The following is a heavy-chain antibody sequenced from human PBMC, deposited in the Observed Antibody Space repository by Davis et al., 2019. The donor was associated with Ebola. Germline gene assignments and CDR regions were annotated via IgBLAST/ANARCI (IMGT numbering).Heavy chain of an antibody. CDR3: AKDLRYSSSWSLENWFDP. CDR2: ISYDGSNK. V-gene: IGHV3-30*18. J-gene: IGHJ5*02. Sequence: GESLKISCAASGFTFSSYGMHWVRQAPGKGLEWVAVISYDGSNKYYADSVKGRFTISRDNSKNTLYLQMNSLRAEDTAVYYCAKDLRYSSSWSLENWFDPWGQGTLVTVSS. D-gene: IGHD6-13*01. CDR1: GFTFSSYG.